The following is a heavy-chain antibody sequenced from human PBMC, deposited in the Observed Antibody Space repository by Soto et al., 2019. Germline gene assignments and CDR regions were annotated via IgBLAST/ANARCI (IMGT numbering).Heavy chain of an antibody. CDR1: GGSISDDTYY. J-gene: IGHJ4*02. CDR2: IYYSGTS. D-gene: IGHD3-22*01. CDR3: AINWDNYDSSGPDY. Sequence: SETLSLTCTVSGGSISDDTYYWGWIRQPPGKGLEWIGSIYYSGTSSYNPSLESRVTMSVDTSKKQLSLRLRSVTATDTAVYYCAINWDNYDSSGPDYWGQGTLVTVSS. V-gene: IGHV4-39*01.